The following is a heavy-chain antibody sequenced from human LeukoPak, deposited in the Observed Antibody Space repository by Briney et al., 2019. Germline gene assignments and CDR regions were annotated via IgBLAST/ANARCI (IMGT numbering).Heavy chain of an antibody. CDR1: GYTFTSYG. CDR3: ASSVRYFDWLLGFDAFDI. J-gene: IGHJ3*02. Sequence: ASVKVSCKASGYTFTSYGISWVRQAPGQGLEWMGWISAYNGNTNYAQKLQGRVIMTTDTSTSTAYMELRSLRSDDTAVYYCASSVRYFDWLLGFDAFDIWGQGTMVTVSS. V-gene: IGHV1-18*01. D-gene: IGHD3-9*01. CDR2: ISAYNGNT.